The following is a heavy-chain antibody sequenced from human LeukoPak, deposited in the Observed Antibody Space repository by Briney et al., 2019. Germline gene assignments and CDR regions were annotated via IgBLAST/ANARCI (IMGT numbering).Heavy chain of an antibody. CDR1: GFTFSSYG. V-gene: IGHV3-30*02. CDR2: IRYDGSNR. CDR3: ARDLGQYYDTSDNWFDP. J-gene: IGHJ5*02. D-gene: IGHD3-22*01. Sequence: GGSLRLSCAASGFTFSSYGMHWVRQAPGKGLEWVTFIRYDGSNRYYADSVKGRFTISRDNAKNTLNLQMNSLRAEDTAVYYCARDLGQYYDTSDNWFDPWGQGTLVTVSS.